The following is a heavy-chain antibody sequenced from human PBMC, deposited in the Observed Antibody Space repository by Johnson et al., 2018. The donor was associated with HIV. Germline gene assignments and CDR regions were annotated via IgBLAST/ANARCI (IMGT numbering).Heavy chain of an antibody. CDR3: AKDVGNYWPDSFDI. CDR1: GFTFSSYG. V-gene: IGHV3-NL1*01. Sequence: QVQLVESGGGVVRPGGSLRLSCAASGFTFSSYGMHWVRQAPGKGLEWVAVIYSGGSKYYADSVKGRFTISRDKSENTLYLQMNSLRDEDTAVYYCAKDVGNYWPDSFDIWGQGTMVTVSS. J-gene: IGHJ3*02. D-gene: IGHD3-22*01. CDR2: IYSGGSK.